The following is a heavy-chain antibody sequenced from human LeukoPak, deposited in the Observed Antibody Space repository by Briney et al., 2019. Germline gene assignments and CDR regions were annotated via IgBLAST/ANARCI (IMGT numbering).Heavy chain of an antibody. J-gene: IGHJ4*02. CDR1: GFTFSSYA. Sequence: GGSLRLSCAASGFTFSSYAMSWVRQAPGKGLEWVSAISGSGGSTYYADSVKGCFTISRDNSKNTLYLQMNSLRAEDTAVYYRAKADTIFGVVTPFDYWGQGTLVTVSS. CDR3: AKADTIFGVVTPFDY. V-gene: IGHV3-23*01. CDR2: ISGSGGST. D-gene: IGHD3-3*01.